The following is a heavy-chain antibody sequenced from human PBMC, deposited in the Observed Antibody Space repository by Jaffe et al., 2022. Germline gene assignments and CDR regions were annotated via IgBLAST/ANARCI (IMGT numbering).Heavy chain of an antibody. V-gene: IGHV4-59*01. CDR2: IYYSGST. D-gene: IGHD1-1*01. J-gene: IGHJ3*02. CDR1: GGSISTYY. Sequence: QVQLQESGPGLVKPSETLSLTCTVSGGSISTYYWSWIRQPPGKGLEWIGYIYYSGSTNYNPSLKSRVTISIDTSKNQFSLELSSVTAADTAVFYCARYKGLNAFDIWGQGTMVTVSS. CDR3: ARYKGLNAFDI.